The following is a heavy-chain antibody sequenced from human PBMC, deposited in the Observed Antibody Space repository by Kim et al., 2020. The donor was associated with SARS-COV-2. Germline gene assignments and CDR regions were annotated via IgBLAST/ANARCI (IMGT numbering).Heavy chain of an antibody. CDR1: GFTFSSYG. D-gene: IGHD6-19*01. CDR2: IWYDGSNK. CDR3: ARAISSGWYEAGAGIDY. Sequence: GGSLRLSCAASGFTFSSYGMHWVRQAPGKGLEWVAVIWYDGSNKYYADSVKGRFTISRDNSKNTLYLQMNSLRAEDTAVYYCARAISSGWYEAGAGIDYWGQGTLVTVSS. V-gene: IGHV3-33*01. J-gene: IGHJ4*02.